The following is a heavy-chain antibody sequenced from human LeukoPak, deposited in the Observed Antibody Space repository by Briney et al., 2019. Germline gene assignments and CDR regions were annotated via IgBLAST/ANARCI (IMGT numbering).Heavy chain of an antibody. V-gene: IGHV4-39*01. J-gene: IGHJ6*03. CDR1: GGSISSSSYY. CDR3: ARLGYCYYYMDV. Sequence: SETLSLTCTVSGGSISSSSYYWGWIRQPPGKGLEWIGSIYYSGSTYYNPSLKSRVTISVATSKNQFSLKLSSVTAADTAVYYCARLGYCYYYMDVWGKGTTVTISS. CDR2: IYYSGST.